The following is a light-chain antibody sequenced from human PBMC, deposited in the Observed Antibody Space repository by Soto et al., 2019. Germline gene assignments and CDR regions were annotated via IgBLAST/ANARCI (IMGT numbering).Light chain of an antibody. J-gene: IGKJ1*01. V-gene: IGKV1-39*01. CDR2: GAS. CDR3: QQYNSYSVT. CDR1: QSISRN. Sequence: DIQMTQSPSSLSASVGDRVTITCRASQSISRNLNWYQQKPGTAPKLLMFGASTLQSGVPSRFSGSGSGTDFTLTISGLQPDDFATYYCQQYNSYSVTFGQGTKVDIK.